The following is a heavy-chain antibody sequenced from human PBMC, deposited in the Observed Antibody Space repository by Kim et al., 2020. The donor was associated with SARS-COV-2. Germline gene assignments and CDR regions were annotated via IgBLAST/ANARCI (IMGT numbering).Heavy chain of an antibody. CDR1: GFTFSTYS. V-gene: IGHV3-21*01. D-gene: IGHD2-2*01. CDR3: ARSDCSSTSCYANAYYYYGMDV. J-gene: IGHJ6*02. CDR2: ISSSSSYI. Sequence: GGSLRLSCAASGFTFSTYSMNWVRQAPGKGLEWVSSISSSSSYIYYADSLKGRFTISRDNAKNSLYLQMNSLRAEDTAVYYCARSDCSSTSCYANAYYYYGMDVWGQGTTVTVSS.